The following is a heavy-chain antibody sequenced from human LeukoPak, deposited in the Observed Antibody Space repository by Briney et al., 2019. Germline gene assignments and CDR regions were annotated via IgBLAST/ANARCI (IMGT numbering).Heavy chain of an antibody. CDR1: GFTFSSYS. D-gene: IGHD6-13*01. CDR3: ARLAAAGTLYYFDY. Sequence: GGSLRLSCAASGFTFSSYSMNWVRQAPGKGLEWVSSISSSSSYIYYADSVKGRFTISRDNAKNSLYLQMNSLRAEDTAVYYCARLAAAGTLYYFDYWGQGTLVTVS. V-gene: IGHV3-21*01. CDR2: ISSSSSYI. J-gene: IGHJ4*02.